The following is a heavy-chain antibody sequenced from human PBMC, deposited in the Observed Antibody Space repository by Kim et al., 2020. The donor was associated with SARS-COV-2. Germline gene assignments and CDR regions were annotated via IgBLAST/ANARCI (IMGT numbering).Heavy chain of an antibody. CDR3: ARDLLGGYDILTGSPSNWFDP. CDR2: ISSSSSYI. J-gene: IGHJ5*02. Sequence: GGSLRLSCAASGFTFSSYSMNWVRQAPGKGLEWVSSISSSSSYIYYADSVKGRFTISRDNAKNSLYLQMNSLRAEDTAVYYCARDLLGGYDILTGSPSNWFDPWGQGTLVTVSS. V-gene: IGHV3-21*01. D-gene: IGHD3-9*01. CDR1: GFTFSSYS.